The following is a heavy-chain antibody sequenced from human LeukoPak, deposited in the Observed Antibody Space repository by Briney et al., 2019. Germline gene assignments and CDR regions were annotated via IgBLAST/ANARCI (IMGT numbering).Heavy chain of an antibody. CDR2: MNPNSGNT. V-gene: IGHV1-8*01. CDR1: GCTFTSYD. Sequence: ASVKVSCKASGCTFTSYDINWVRQATGQGLEWMGWMNPNSGNTGYAQKFQGRVTMTRNTSISTAYMELSSLRSEDTAVYYCARGASSSWPFPYYYYYYMDVWGKGTTVTVSS. J-gene: IGHJ6*03. CDR3: ARGASSSWPFPYYYYYYMDV. D-gene: IGHD6-13*01.